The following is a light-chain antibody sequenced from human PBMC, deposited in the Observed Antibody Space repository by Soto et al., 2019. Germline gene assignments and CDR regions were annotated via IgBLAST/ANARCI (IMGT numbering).Light chain of an antibody. CDR1: LTISSW. J-gene: IGKJ4*01. CDR3: LQEYSYPLI. Sequence: DIQMTQSPSSVSASVGDRVIITCRASLTISSWVAWYQQIPGKAPKLLIYGASNLQTGVPSRFSGSGSGTDFTLTISSLQPEDVGTYYCLQEYSYPLIFGGGTKVEIK. CDR2: GAS. V-gene: IGKV1-12*01.